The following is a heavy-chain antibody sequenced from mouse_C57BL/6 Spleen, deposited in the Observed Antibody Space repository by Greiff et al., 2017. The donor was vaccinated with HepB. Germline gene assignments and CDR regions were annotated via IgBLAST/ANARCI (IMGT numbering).Heavy chain of an antibody. D-gene: IGHD1-1*01. CDR3: ARGTYGSSWEGAMDY. CDR2: IDPSDSYT. V-gene: IGHV1-69*01. J-gene: IGHJ4*01. CDR1: GYTFTSYW. Sequence: QVQLQQPGAELVMPGASVKLSCKASGYTFTSYWMHWVKQRPGQGLEWIGEIDPSDSYTNYNQKFKGKSTLTVDKSSSTAYMQLSSLTSEDSAVYYCARGTYGSSWEGAMDYWGQGTSVTVSS.